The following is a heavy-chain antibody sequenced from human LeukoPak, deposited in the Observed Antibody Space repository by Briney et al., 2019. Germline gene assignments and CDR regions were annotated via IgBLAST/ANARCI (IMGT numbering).Heavy chain of an antibody. D-gene: IGHD1-26*01. CDR2: ISSSGSTI. CDR3: ARDVARVEWELRTRGAFDI. CDR1: GFTFSSYG. V-gene: IGHV3-48*04. J-gene: IGHJ3*02. Sequence: GGSLRLSCAASGFTFSSYGMHWVRQAPGKGLEWVSYISSSGSTIYYADSVKGRFTISRDNAKNSLYLQMNSLRAEDTAVYYCARDVARVEWELRTRGAFDIWGQGTMVTVSS.